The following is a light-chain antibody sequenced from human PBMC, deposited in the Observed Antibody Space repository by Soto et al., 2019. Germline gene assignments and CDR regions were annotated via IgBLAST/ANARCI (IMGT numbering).Light chain of an antibody. CDR3: QQSNNWPLT. CDR2: GSS. Sequence: EIVMTQSPATLSVSPGERVTLSCRASQSVSSNLAWYQQKPGQAPRLLIYGSSSRFTGIPARFSGSGSGTEFTLTISSLQSEDFAVYYCQQSNNWPLTFGGGTKVEIK. J-gene: IGKJ4*01. V-gene: IGKV3D-15*01. CDR1: QSVSSN.